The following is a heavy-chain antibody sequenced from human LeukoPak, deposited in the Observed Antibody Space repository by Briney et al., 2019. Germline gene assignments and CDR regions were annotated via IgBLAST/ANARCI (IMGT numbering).Heavy chain of an antibody. D-gene: IGHD6-13*01. J-gene: IGHJ4*02. CDR3: AKGQVTAASALRFDY. CDR2: ISSSSSTI. CDR1: GFTFSSYS. V-gene: IGHV3-48*01. Sequence: GGSLRLSCAASGFTFSSYSMNWVRQAPGKGLEWVSYISSSSSTIYYADSVKGRFTISRDNAKNSLYLQMNSLRAEDTAVYYCAKGQVTAASALRFDYWGQGTLVTASS.